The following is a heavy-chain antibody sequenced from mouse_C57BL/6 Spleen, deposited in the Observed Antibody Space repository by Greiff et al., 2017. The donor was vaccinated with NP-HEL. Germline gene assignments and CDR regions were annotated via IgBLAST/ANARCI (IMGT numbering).Heavy chain of an antibody. D-gene: IGHD2-12*01. Sequence: QVQLQQPGPELVKPGASVKISCKASGYSFTSYYIHWVKQRPGQGLEWIGWIYPGSGNTKYNEKFKGKATLPADTSSSSADMQLSRLTSGDSAVYYCARDDAGDYWGQGTTLTVSS. CDR2: IYPGSGNT. J-gene: IGHJ2*01. CDR1: GYSFTSYY. CDR3: ARDDAGDY. V-gene: IGHV1-66*01.